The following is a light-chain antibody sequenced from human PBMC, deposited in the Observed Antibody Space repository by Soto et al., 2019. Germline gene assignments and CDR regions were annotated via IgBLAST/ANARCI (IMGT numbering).Light chain of an antibody. Sequence: EIVLTQSPGTLSLSPGERATLSCRASQSFGSTYLAWYQQKPGQAPRLLIYDAASRATGIPDRFSGSGSGTDFTLTISRLEPEDFAVYYCQQYGSSVLTFGGGTKVEIK. V-gene: IGKV3-20*01. J-gene: IGKJ4*01. CDR3: QQYGSSVLT. CDR2: DAA. CDR1: QSFGSTY.